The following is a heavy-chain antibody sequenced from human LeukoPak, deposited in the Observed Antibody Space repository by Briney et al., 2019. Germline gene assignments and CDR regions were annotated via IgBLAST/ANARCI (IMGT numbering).Heavy chain of an antibody. D-gene: IGHD2-15*01. CDR1: GFTFSSYA. J-gene: IGHJ4*02. V-gene: IGHV3-30*04. Sequence: GGSLRLSCAASGFTFSSYAMHWVRQAPGKGLEWVAVISYDGSNKYYADSVKGRFTISRDNSKNTLYLQMNSLRAEDTAVYYCASQGGDYWGQGTLVTVSS. CDR3: ASQGGDY. CDR2: ISYDGSNK.